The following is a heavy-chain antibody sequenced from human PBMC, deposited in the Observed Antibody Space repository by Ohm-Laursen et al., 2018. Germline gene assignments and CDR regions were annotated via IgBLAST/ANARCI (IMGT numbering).Heavy chain of an antibody. CDR1: GGSISNYY. D-gene: IGHD2-2*01. Sequence: GTLSLTCVVSGGSISNYYWSWIRQPPGKGLEWIGYIYYSGSTNYNPSLKSRVTISVDTSKNQFFLKLSSVTAADTAVYYCARHFSLGRQYEQLDNWFDPWGQGTQVTVSS. CDR3: ARHFSLGRQYEQLDNWFDP. CDR2: IYYSGST. V-gene: IGHV4-59*08. J-gene: IGHJ5*02.